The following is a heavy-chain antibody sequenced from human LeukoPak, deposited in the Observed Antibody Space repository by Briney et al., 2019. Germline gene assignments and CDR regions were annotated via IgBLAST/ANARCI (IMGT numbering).Heavy chain of an antibody. J-gene: IGHJ4*02. D-gene: IGHD3-16*01. CDR1: GHNFATHY. CDR3: ARRPGGVLADTDFFES. V-gene: IGHV5-10-1*01. CDR2: IDPDDSYT. Sequence: GESLKISRKDPGHNFATHYINWVRQMPGKGLEWMGRIDPDDSYTNYSPAFQGHVTMSADKSSRTAYLQWGSLEASDTAMYYCARRPGGVLADTDFFESWGQGTLVIVSS.